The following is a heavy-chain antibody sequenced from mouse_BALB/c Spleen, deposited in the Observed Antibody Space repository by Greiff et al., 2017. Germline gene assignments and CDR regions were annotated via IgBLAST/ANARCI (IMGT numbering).Heavy chain of an antibody. D-gene: IGHD1-2*01. Sequence: SGPGPDKPGASVKISCKASGFSFTGHHMNWVKQGTGKSLEWIGNIDPYYGGTSYNQKFKGKATLTVDKSSSTAYMQLKSLTSEDSAVYYCARRTTAGDFDYWGQGTTLTVSS. J-gene: IGHJ2*01. CDR2: IDPYYGGT. CDR1: GFSFTGHH. V-gene: IGHV1-39*01. CDR3: ARRTTAGDFDY.